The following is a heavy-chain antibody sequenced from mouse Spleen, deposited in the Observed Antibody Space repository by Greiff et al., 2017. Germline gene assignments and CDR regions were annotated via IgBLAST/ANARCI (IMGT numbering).Heavy chain of an antibody. CDR3: SRDDGYYSYFDY. Sequence: QVQLQQSGAELVRPGSSVKLSCKASGYIFTDYYINWVKQRPGQGLEWIARIYPGSGNTYYNEKFKGKATLTAEKSSTTAYMQFSSLTSEDSAVYFCSRDDGYYSYFDYWGQGTTLTVSS. CDR1: GYIFTDYY. V-gene: IGHV1-76*01. D-gene: IGHD2-3*01. J-gene: IGHJ2*01. CDR2: IYPGSGNT.